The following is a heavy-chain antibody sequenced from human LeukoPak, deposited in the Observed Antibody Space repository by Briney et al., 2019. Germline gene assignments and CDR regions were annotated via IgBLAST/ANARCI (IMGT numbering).Heavy chain of an antibody. Sequence: GGSLRLSCAASGFTFDDYAMHWVRQAPGKGLEWVSSISSSSSYIYYADSVKGRFTISRDNAKNSLYLQMNSLRAEDTAVYYCARRGATDLDYWGQGTLVTVSS. V-gene: IGHV3-21*01. J-gene: IGHJ4*02. CDR3: ARRGATDLDY. CDR1: GFTFDDYA. D-gene: IGHD1-26*01. CDR2: ISSSSSYI.